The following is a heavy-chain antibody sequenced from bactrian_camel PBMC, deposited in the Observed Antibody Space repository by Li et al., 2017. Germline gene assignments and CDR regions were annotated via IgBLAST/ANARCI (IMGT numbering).Heavy chain of an antibody. V-gene: IGHV3S53*01. J-gene: IGHJ6*01. Sequence: HVQLVESGGGSVQVGGSLTLSCTAPGYAYSRYCMGWFRHYPGKEREAVATTNNYGTTTYTDSVKGRFTISRDKARNTLYLQMNNLKPEDSAMYFCAADFDYSSVSWYGGNGFEPAYFDYWGQGTQVTVS. CDR1: GYAYSRYC. CDR3: AADFDYSSVSWYGGNGFEPAYFDY. D-gene: IGHD6*01. CDR2: TNNYGTT.